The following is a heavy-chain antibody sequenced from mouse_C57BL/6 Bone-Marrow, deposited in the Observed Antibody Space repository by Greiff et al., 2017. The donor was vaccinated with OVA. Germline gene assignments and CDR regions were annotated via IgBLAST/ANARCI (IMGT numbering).Heavy chain of an antibody. J-gene: IGHJ3*01. Sequence: VQLQQSGPELVKPGASVKISCKASGYAFSSSWMNWVKQRPGKGLEWIGRIYPGDGDTNYNGKFKGKATLTADKSSSTAYMQLSSLTSEDSAVYYCAREWGLRRGFAYWGQGTLVTVSA. CDR2: IYPGDGDT. CDR3: AREWGLRRGFAY. V-gene: IGHV1-82*01. D-gene: IGHD2-4*01. CDR1: GYAFSSSW.